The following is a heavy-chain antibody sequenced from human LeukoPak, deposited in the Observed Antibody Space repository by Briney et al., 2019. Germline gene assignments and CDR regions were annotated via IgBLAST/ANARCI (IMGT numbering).Heavy chain of an antibody. J-gene: IGHJ4*02. V-gene: IGHV3-23*01. CDR3: AKSLVVTTIGPLDS. Sequence: GGSLRLSCVASGITFSSYAINWVRQAPGKGLEWVSGISGSGAKTYYADSVKGRFTISRGNSKNTLYVQMNNLRAEDTAVYYCAKSLVVTTIGPLDSWGQGTLVTVSS. CDR1: GITFSSYA. CDR2: ISGSGAKT. D-gene: IGHD2-21*02.